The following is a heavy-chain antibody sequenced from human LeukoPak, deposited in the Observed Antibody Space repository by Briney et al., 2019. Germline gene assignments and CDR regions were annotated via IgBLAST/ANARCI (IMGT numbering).Heavy chain of an antibody. V-gene: IGHV3-7*03. CDR2: IKQDETEK. Sequence: GESLRLSCTASGFTFSNFWMGWVRQAPGKGLEWVANIKQDETEKFYLGSVKGRFTISRDNAKNSLYLQMNSLRAEDTAVYYCAKDLNSTYNYDSSGYEDAFDIWGQGTMVTVSS. CDR3: AKDLNSTYNYDSSGYEDAFDI. J-gene: IGHJ3*02. D-gene: IGHD3-22*01. CDR1: GFTFSNFW.